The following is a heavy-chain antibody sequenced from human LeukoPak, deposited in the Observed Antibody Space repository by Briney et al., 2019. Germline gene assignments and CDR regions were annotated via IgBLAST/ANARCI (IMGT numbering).Heavy chain of an antibody. Sequence: GGSLRLSCAASGFTFSSYAMSWVRQAPGKGLEWVSAISGSGGSTYYADSVKGRLTISRDNSKNTLYLQMNSPRAEDTAVYYCARDGGGIAAAQRGGGMDVWGQGTTVTVSS. J-gene: IGHJ6*02. CDR2: ISGSGGST. V-gene: IGHV3-23*01. CDR1: GFTFSSYA. CDR3: ARDGGGIAAAQRGGGMDV. D-gene: IGHD6-13*01.